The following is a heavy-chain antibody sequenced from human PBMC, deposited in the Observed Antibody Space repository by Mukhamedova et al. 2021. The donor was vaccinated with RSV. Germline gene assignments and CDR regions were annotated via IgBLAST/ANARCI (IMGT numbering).Heavy chain of an antibody. CDR3: AREMGGRAPHVDY. CDR2: INAGNGNT. V-gene: IGHV1-3*01. J-gene: IGHJ4*02. Sequence: INAGNGNTKYSQKFQGRVTITRDTSASTAYMELSSLRSEDTAVYYCAREMGGRAPHVDYWGQGTLVTVSS. D-gene: IGHD1-26*01.